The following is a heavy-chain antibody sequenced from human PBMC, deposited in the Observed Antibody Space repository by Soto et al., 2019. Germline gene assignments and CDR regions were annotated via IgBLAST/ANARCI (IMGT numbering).Heavy chain of an antibody. Sequence: PSETLSLTCTVSGGSIGSYYWSWIRQPPGKGLEWIGYIYYSGSTNYNPPLKSRVTISVDTSKNQFSLKLSSVTAADTAVYYCARVPAASHVVVVPAAMEFDPWGQGTLVTVSS. CDR2: IYYSGST. CDR3: ARVPAASHVVVVPAAMEFDP. D-gene: IGHD2-2*01. CDR1: GGSIGSYY. J-gene: IGHJ5*02. V-gene: IGHV4-59*01.